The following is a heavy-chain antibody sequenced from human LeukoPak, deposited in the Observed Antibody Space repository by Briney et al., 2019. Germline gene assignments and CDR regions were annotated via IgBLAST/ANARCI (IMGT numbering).Heavy chain of an antibody. V-gene: IGHV3-30*18. CDR3: AKERGSTTHFDY. Sequence: PGRSLRLSCAASGFNFSTYGMHWVRQAPGKGLEWVTVISYDGHTNYADSVKGRFTISRDNSKNTLYLQMNGLRDEDTAVYYCAKERGSTTHFDYWGQGTLVTVSS. CDR1: GFNFSTYG. J-gene: IGHJ4*02. CDR2: ISYDGHT. D-gene: IGHD2-2*01.